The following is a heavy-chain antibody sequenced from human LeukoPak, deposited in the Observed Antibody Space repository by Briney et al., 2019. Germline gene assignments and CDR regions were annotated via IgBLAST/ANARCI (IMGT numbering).Heavy chain of an antibody. CDR3: ARGEWLVRGRDAFDI. Sequence: GASVKVSCKASGYTLTSYAMNWVRQAPGQGLEWMGWINTNTGNPTYAQGFTGRFVFSLDTSVSTAYLQISSLKAEDTAVYYCARGEWLVRGRDAFDIWGQGTMVTVSS. CDR1: GYTLTSYA. V-gene: IGHV7-4-1*02. D-gene: IGHD6-19*01. J-gene: IGHJ3*02. CDR2: INTNTGNP.